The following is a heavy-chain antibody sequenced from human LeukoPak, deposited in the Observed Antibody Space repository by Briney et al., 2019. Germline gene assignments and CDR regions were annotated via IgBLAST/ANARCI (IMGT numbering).Heavy chain of an antibody. Sequence: GASVKVSCKASRYTFTGYYMHWVRQAPGQALEWMGWINPNSGGTNYAQKFQGRVTMTRDTSISTAYMELSRLRSDDTAVYYCATAPNYYDFWSGYSPPFDYWGQGTLVTVSS. D-gene: IGHD3-3*01. J-gene: IGHJ4*02. CDR3: ATAPNYYDFWSGYSPPFDY. V-gene: IGHV1-2*02. CDR1: RYTFTGYY. CDR2: INPNSGGT.